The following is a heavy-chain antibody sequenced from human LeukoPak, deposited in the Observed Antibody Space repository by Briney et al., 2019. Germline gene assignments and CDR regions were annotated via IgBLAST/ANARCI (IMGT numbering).Heavy chain of an antibody. CDR3: ARGGYCSSTSCYVGTVDY. D-gene: IGHD2-2*01. J-gene: IGHJ4*02. CDR1: GFTFSSYE. CDR2: ISSSGSTI. V-gene: IGHV3-48*03. Sequence: GGSLRLSCAACGFTFSSYEMNWVRQAPGKGLEGVSYISSSGSTIYYADSVKGRFTISRDNAKNSLYLQMNSLRAEDTAVYYCARGGYCSSTSCYVGTVDYWGKGTLVTVSS.